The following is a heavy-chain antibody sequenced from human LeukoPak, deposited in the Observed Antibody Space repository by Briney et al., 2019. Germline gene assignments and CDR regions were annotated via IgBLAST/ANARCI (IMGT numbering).Heavy chain of an antibody. CDR2: IYPGDSNT. J-gene: IGHJ4*02. CDR1: GYSFTSSW. CDR3: ARLPHSSGYYYYFDY. V-gene: IGHV5-51*01. Sequence: GESLKISCKGSGYSFTSSWIAWVRQMPGKGLEWMGIIYPGDSNTRYSPSFQGQVTISADKSISTAYLQWSSLKASDTAMYYCARLPHSSGYYYYFDYWGQGTLVTVSS. D-gene: IGHD3-22*01.